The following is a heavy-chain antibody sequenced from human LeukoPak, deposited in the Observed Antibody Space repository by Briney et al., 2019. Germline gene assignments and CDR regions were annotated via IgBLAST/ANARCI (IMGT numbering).Heavy chain of an antibody. CDR3: AIGGLMDCSSTSCYRNWFDP. D-gene: IGHD2-2*01. V-gene: IGHV1-69*02. CDR2: ILPILGIA. Sequence: ASVKVSCKASGGTFSSYTISWVRQAPGQGLEWMGRILPILGIANYAQKFQGRVTITADKSTSTAYMELSSLRSEDTAVYYCAIGGLMDCSSTSCYRNWFDPWGQGTLVTVSS. CDR1: GGTFSSYT. J-gene: IGHJ5*02.